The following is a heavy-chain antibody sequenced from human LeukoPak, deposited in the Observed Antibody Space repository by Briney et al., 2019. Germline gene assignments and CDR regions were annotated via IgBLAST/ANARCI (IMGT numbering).Heavy chain of an antibody. D-gene: IGHD3-10*01. J-gene: IGHJ4*02. CDR3: ARRGYYGSGSYPFDY. V-gene: IGHV5-51*01. CDR2: IYPGDSDT. CDR1: GCSFTSYW. Sequence: GESLKISCKGSGCSFTSYWIGWVRQMPGKGLEWMGIIYPGDSDTRYSPSFQGQVTISADKSISTAYLQWSSLKASDTAMYYCARRGYYGSGSYPFDYWGQGTLVTVSS.